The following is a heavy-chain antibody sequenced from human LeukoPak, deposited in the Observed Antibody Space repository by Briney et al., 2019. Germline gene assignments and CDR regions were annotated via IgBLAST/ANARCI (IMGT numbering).Heavy chain of an antibody. V-gene: IGHV4-34*01. Sequence: SETLSLTCAVYGGSFSGYYWSWIRQPPGKGLGWIGEINHSGSANYNPSLKSRVTISVDTSKNQFSLKLSSVTAADTAVYYCARGVVVVAATQDFDYWGQGTLVTVSS. CDR2: INHSGSA. J-gene: IGHJ4*02. CDR1: GGSFSGYY. D-gene: IGHD2-15*01. CDR3: ARGVVVVAATQDFDY.